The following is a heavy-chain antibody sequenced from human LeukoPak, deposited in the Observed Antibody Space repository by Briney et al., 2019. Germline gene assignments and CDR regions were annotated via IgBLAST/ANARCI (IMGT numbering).Heavy chain of an antibody. V-gene: IGHV1-46*01. Sequence: GASVKVSCKASGYTFTSYYMHWVRQAPGQGLEWMGIINPSGGSTSYAQKFQGRVTMTRDTSTSTVYMELSSLRSEDTAVYYCARDGVNCSGGSCYPGPYYMDVWGKGTTVTVSS. D-gene: IGHD2-15*01. CDR3: ARDGVNCSGGSCYPGPYYMDV. J-gene: IGHJ6*03. CDR2: INPSGGST. CDR1: GYTFTSYY.